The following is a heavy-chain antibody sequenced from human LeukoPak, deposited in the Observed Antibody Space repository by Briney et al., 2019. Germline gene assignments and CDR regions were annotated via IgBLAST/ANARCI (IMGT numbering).Heavy chain of an antibody. D-gene: IGHD4-17*01. J-gene: IGHJ4*02. CDR3: ARDRLTTVTTFHFDY. Sequence: GGSLRLSCAASGFTVSSNYMSWVRQAPGKGLEWVSVIYSGGSTYYADSVKGRFTISRDNSKNTLYLQMSSLRAEDTAMYYCARDRLTTVTTFHFDYWGQGTLVTVSS. V-gene: IGHV3-53*01. CDR2: IYSGGST. CDR1: GFTVSSNY.